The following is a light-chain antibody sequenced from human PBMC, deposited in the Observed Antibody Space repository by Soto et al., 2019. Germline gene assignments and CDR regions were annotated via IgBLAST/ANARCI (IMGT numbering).Light chain of an antibody. CDR2: AAS. Sequence: DIQMTQCPSSLSASVGDRVTITCRASQGISTYLNWYQQKPRKAPKLLIYAASSLQSGVPSRFSGSGSETDFTLTISSLQPEHSATYSCLQSYSTTWTFGQGTKVDIK. CDR3: LQSYSTTWT. CDR1: QGISTY. J-gene: IGKJ1*01. V-gene: IGKV1-39*01.